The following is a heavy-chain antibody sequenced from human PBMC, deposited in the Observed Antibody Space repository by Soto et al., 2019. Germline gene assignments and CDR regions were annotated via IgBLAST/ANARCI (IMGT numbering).Heavy chain of an antibody. CDR3: ARAGWETRWRYLDY. J-gene: IGHJ4*02. Sequence: QVQLVESGGGVVQPGRSLRLSCAASGFTFSSYAMHWVRQAPGKGLEWVAVISFDGSNKYYADSVNGRFTISRDNSQNTLYLQMNSLRAEDTALYYWARAGWETRWRYLDYWGQGTLVTVSS. V-gene: IGHV3-30-3*01. D-gene: IGHD1-26*01. CDR2: ISFDGSNK. CDR1: GFTFSSYA.